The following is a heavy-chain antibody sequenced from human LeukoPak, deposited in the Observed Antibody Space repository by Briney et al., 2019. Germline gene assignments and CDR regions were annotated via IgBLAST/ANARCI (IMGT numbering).Heavy chain of an antibody. CDR1: GYSFTSYW. CDR3: ASSPYYDILTGYYNAFDI. J-gene: IGHJ3*02. CDR2: IYPGDSDT. V-gene: IGHV5-51*01. Sequence: GESLKISCKGSGYSFTSYWIGWVRQMPGKGLEWMGIIYPGDSDTRYSPSLQGQVTISADKSISTAYLQWSSLKASDTAMYYCASSPYYDILTGYYNAFDIWGQGTMVTVSS. D-gene: IGHD3-9*01.